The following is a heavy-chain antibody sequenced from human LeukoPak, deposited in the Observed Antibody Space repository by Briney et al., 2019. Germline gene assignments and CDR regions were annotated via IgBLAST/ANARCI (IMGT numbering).Heavy chain of an antibody. J-gene: IGHJ4*02. CDR1: GFAFRSYG. CDR3: AKSAGNFDY. D-gene: IGHD6-13*01. Sequence: PGGSLRLSCAVSGFAFRSYGMSWVRQAPGKGLEWVSAISGSADSTYYADSVKGRFTISRDNSKNTLYLQVNSLRAEDTAVYYCAKSAGNFDYWGQGTLVTVSS. CDR2: ISGSADST. V-gene: IGHV3-23*01.